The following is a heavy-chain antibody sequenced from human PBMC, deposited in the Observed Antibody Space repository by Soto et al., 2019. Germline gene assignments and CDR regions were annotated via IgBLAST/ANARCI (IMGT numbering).Heavy chain of an antibody. CDR3: AHRIANNWNYPGAFDY. Sequence: ASVKVSCKASGYTFTSYYMHWVRQAPGQGLEWMGIINPSGGSTSYSPSLKSRLTITKDTSKNQVVLTMTNMDPVDTATYYCAHRIANNWNYPGAFDYWGQGTLVTVSS. CDR1: GYTFTSYY. J-gene: IGHJ4*02. CDR2: INPSGGST. V-gene: IGHV1-46*04. D-gene: IGHD1-7*01.